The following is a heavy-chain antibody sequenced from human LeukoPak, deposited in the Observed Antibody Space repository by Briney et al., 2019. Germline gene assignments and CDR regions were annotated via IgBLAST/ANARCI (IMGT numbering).Heavy chain of an antibody. V-gene: IGHV1-24*01. Sequence: ASVKVSCKVSGDALSELSMHWVRQAPGEGLEWMGGFDTEEAEKMYAQKFQGRVTMTEDTSTDTAYMELSSLRSEDTAVYYCATWHISGAYRAFHIWGQGTVVTVSS. D-gene: IGHD1-26*01. CDR2: FDTEEAEK. J-gene: IGHJ3*02. CDR3: ATWHISGAYRAFHI. CDR1: GDALSELS.